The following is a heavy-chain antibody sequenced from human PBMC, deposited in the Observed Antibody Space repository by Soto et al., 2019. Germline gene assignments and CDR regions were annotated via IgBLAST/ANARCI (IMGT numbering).Heavy chain of an antibody. D-gene: IGHD1-26*01. CDR1: GFTFSSYA. V-gene: IGHV3-23*01. Sequence: GGSLRLSCAASGFTFSSYAMSWVRQAPGKGLEWVSAISGSGGSTYYADSVKGRFTISRDNSKNTLYLQMNSLRAEDTAVYYCAKGWYSGSYPPDDYYYYFGMDVCGQGTTVTVSS. CDR3: AKGWYSGSYPPDDYYYYFGMDV. CDR2: ISGSGGST. J-gene: IGHJ6*02.